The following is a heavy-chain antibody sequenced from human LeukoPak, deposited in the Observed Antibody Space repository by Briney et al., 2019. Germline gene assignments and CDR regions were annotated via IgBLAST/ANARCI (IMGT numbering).Heavy chain of an antibody. D-gene: IGHD4-17*01. CDR3: ARLDYGDYVKAFDI. CDR1: GYSISSGYY. V-gene: IGHV4-38-2*02. J-gene: IGHJ3*02. Sequence: SETLSLTCTVSGYSISSGYYWGWIRQPPGKGLEWIGSIYYSGSTYYNPSLKSRVTISVDTSKNQFSLKLSSVTAADTAVYYCARLDYGDYVKAFDIWGQGTMVTVSS. CDR2: IYYSGST.